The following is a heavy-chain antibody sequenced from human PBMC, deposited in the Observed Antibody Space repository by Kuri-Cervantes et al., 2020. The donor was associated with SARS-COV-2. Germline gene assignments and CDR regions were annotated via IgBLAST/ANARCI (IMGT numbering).Heavy chain of an antibody. V-gene: IGHV3-30*07. CDR1: GFTFSSYA. J-gene: IGHJ4*02. CDR2: ISYDGSNK. D-gene: IGHD1-26*01. CDR3: TWSRYRGPRDY. Sequence: GESLKISCAASGFTFSSYAMHWVRQAPGKGLEWAAVISYDGSNKYYADSVKGRFTISRDNSKNTLYLQMNSLKTEDTAVYYCTWSRYRGPRDYWGQGTLVTVSS.